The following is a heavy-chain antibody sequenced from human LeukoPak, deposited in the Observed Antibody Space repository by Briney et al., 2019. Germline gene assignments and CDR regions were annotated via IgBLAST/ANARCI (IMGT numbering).Heavy chain of an antibody. V-gene: IGHV3-30-3*01. Sequence: GGSLRLSCAASGFTFSSYAMHWVRQAPGKGLEWVAVISYDGSNKYYADSVKGRFTISRDNSKNTLYLQMNSLRAEDTAVYYCARPLAYCGGDCFGDYYYYGMDVWGQGTTVTASS. CDR3: ARPLAYCGGDCFGDYYYYGMDV. CDR1: GFTFSSYA. J-gene: IGHJ6*02. D-gene: IGHD2-21*02. CDR2: ISYDGSNK.